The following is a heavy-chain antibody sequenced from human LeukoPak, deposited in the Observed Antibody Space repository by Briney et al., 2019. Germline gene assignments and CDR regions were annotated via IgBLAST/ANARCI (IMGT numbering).Heavy chain of an antibody. J-gene: IGHJ3*02. CDR2: ISGSGSTI. CDR3: ARKIVTTVTTMSGFDI. Sequence: GGSLRLSCAASGFTFSSYEMNWVRQAPGKGLEWVSYISGSGSTIYYADSVRGRFTISRDNAKNSLYLHMNSLRAEDTAVYYCARKIVTTVTTMSGFDIWGQGTMVTVSS. D-gene: IGHD4-17*01. CDR1: GFTFSSYE. V-gene: IGHV3-48*03.